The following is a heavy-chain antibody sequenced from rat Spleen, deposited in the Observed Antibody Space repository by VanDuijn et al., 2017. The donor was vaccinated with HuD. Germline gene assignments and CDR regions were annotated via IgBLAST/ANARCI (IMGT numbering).Heavy chain of an antibody. J-gene: IGHJ2*01. CDR2: ISYDGSST. CDR1: GFTFSDYY. V-gene: IGHV5-29*01. D-gene: IGHD4-2*01. CDR3: ARLGTGLFDY. Sequence: EVQLVESDGGLVQPGRSLKLSCAASGFTFSDYYMAWVRQAPTKGLEWVATISYDGSSTYYRDSVKGRFTISRDNAKSTLYLQMDSLRSEDTATYYCARLGTGLFDYWGQGVMVTVSS.